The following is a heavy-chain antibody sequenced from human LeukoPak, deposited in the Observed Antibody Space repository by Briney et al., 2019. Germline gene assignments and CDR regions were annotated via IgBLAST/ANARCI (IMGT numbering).Heavy chain of an antibody. V-gene: IGHV4-39*01. Sequence: SETLSLTCSVSGGSISSSSYYWGWIRQPPGKGLEWIGSLHYSGSTYYNPSLKSRVTISVDTSKNQFSLKMSSVTAADTAVYYCARHPMDYGSGSYYDYWGQGTLVTVSS. CDR2: LHYSGST. CDR1: GGSISSSSYY. D-gene: IGHD3-10*01. CDR3: ARHPMDYGSGSYYDY. J-gene: IGHJ4*02.